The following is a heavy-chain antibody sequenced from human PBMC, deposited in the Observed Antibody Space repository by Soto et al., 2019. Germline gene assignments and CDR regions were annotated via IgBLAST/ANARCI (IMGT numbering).Heavy chain of an antibody. CDR2: ISAYNGNT. J-gene: IGHJ4*02. V-gene: IGHV1-18*01. D-gene: IGHD2-15*01. Sequence: QVQLVQSGAEVKKPGASVKVSSKASGYTFPSYGISWVRQAPGQGLEWLGWISAYNGNTNYAQKLQGRVTMTTDTSTSTAYMELRSLRSDDTAVYYCARSGCSGGSCYSYYFDYWGQGTLVTVSS. CDR1: GYTFPSYG. CDR3: ARSGCSGGSCYSYYFDY.